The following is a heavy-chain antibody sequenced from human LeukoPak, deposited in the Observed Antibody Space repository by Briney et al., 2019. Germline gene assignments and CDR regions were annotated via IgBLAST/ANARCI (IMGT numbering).Heavy chain of an antibody. CDR1: GYTFTSYG. V-gene: IGHV1-18*01. CDR3: ARVGAYCTSTSCLDY. D-gene: IGHD2-2*01. CDR2: ISAYNGNI. Sequence: ASVKVSCKASGYTFTSYGINWVRQAPGQGLEWMGWISAYNGNIYYAQKFQGRVTMTTDTSTSTAYMELRSLTSDDTAVYYCARVGAYCTSTSCLDYWGQGTLVTVSS. J-gene: IGHJ4*02.